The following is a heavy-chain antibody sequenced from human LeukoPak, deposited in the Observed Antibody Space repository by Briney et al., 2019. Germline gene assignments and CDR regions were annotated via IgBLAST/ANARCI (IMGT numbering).Heavy chain of an antibody. CDR3: ARAPSEIGGYYPEYFRH. CDR2: IKSDGST. CDR1: GFTFSRYW. J-gene: IGHJ1*01. V-gene: IGHV3-74*01. Sequence: PGGSLRLSCAASGFTFSRYWMHWVRQAPGKVLVWVSRIKSDGSTNYADSVKGRFTISRDNAKNTVSLQMNSLRAEDTGVYYCARAPSEIGGYYPEYFRHWGQSTLVTVSS. D-gene: IGHD3-22*01.